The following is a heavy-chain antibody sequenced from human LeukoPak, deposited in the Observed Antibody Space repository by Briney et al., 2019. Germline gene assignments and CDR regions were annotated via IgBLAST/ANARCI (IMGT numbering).Heavy chain of an antibody. CDR3: ARGRWRVNYDSSGYYYRPFDY. J-gene: IGHJ4*02. CDR1: GGSFSGYY. V-gene: IGHV4-34*01. CDR2: INHSGST. D-gene: IGHD3-22*01. Sequence: PPETLSLTCAVYGGSFSGYYWSWIRQPPGKGLEWIGEINHSGSTNYNPSLKSRVTISVDTSKNQFSLKLSSVTAADTAVYYCARGRWRVNYDSSGYYYRPFDYWGQGTLVTVSS.